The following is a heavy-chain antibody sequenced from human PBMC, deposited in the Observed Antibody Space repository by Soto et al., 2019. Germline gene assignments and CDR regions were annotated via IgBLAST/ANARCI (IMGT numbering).Heavy chain of an antibody. Sequence: QVQMVQSGPEVKKPGASVKVSCRTSGYMFASYGISWVRQAPGQGLEWMGWISTDKGHTNYAQKFQGRVTMTTDTSTSTGYMEPRSLRSDDTAVYYCATRSPAFDFWGQGTLVTVST. V-gene: IGHV1-18*01. CDR2: ISTDKGHT. CDR3: ATRSPAFDF. J-gene: IGHJ4*02. CDR1: GYMFASYG.